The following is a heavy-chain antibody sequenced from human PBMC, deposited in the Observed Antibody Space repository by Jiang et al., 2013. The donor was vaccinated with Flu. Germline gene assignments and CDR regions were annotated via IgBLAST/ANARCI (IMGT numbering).Heavy chain of an antibody. CDR1: GYDFTRWW. V-gene: IGHV5-51*01. CDR2: IYPIDSQI. J-gene: IGHJ6*02. Sequence: QLVESGAEVKKPGESLKISCQGFGYDFTRWWIAWVRQMPGKGLEWMGIIYPIDSQIKYNPSFQGQVTLSADKSIDTVYLQWRSLKASDSAIYYCARHWSSSWGGMDVWGQGT. CDR3: ARHWSSSWGGMDV. D-gene: IGHD3-16*01.